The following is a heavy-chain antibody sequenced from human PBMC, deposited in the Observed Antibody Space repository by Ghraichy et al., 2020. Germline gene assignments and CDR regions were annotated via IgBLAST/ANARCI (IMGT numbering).Heavy chain of an antibody. V-gene: IGHV3-7*03. CDR2: VKQDESET. CDR3: ARGPLVVSTIPNDY. J-gene: IGHJ4*02. D-gene: IGHD5/OR15-5a*01. Sequence: GGSLRLSCAASGFTFSNYWMSWVRQAPGKGPEWVASVKQDESETYYGDAVRGRFIISRDNAKNSLYLQMNSLRVEDTAVYYCARGPLVVSTIPNDYWGQGSLVTVSS. CDR1: GFTFSNYW.